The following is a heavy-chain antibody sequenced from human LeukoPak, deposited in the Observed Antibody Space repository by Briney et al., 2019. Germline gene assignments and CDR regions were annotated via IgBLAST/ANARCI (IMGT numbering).Heavy chain of an antibody. CDR2: ISYDGSNK. V-gene: IGHV3-30-3*01. Sequence: PGGSLRLSCAASGFTFSSYAMHWVRQAPGKGLEWVAVISYDGSNKYYADSVKGRFTISRDNSKNTLYLQMNSLRAEDTAVYYCAKDRRKYSSSSGDYWGQGTLVTVSS. CDR3: AKDRRKYSSSSGDY. CDR1: GFTFSSYA. D-gene: IGHD6-6*01. J-gene: IGHJ4*02.